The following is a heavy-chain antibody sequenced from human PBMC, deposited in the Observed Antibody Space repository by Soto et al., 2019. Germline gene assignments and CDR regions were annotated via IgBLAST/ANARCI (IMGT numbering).Heavy chain of an antibody. CDR1: GGSISSYY. V-gene: IGHV4-59*01. D-gene: IGHD3-22*01. CDR2: IYYSGST. CDR3: ARGLAYDYDSSGYNSNWFDP. J-gene: IGHJ5*02. Sequence: PSETLSLTCTVSGGSISSYYWSWIRQPPGKGLEWIGYIYYSGSTNYNPSLKSRVTISVDTSKNQFSLKLSSVTAADTAVYYCARGLAYDYDSSGYNSNWFDPWGQGTLVTVSS.